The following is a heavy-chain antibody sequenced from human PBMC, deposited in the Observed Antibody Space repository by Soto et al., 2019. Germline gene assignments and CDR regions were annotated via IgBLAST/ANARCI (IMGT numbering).Heavy chain of an antibody. V-gene: IGHV3-49*03. CDR1: GFTFGDYA. Sequence: GGSLRLSCTASGFTFGDYAMSWFRQAPGKGLQWVGFIRSKPYGGTREYAASVKGRFTISRDDSKSIAYLQMNSLKTEDTAVYYCARDHSPAINWGHGTLVTVS. CDR2: IRSKPYGGTR. J-gene: IGHJ4*01. CDR3: ARDHSPAIN. D-gene: IGHD2-21*01.